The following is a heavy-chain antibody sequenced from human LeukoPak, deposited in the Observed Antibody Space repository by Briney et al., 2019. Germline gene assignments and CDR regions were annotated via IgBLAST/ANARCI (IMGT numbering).Heavy chain of an antibody. D-gene: IGHD2-2*01. J-gene: IGHJ6*04. CDR1: GYTFTSYY. Sequence: ASVKVSCKASGYTFTSYYMHWVRQAPGQGLEWMGIINPSGGSTSYAQKFQGRVTMTRDTSTSTVYMELSSLRTEDTVVYYCARGAATYQCKSTSCYREIGGMGVWGKGTTVTVSS. CDR3: ARGAATYQCKSTSCYREIGGMGV. V-gene: IGHV1-46*01. CDR2: INPSGGST.